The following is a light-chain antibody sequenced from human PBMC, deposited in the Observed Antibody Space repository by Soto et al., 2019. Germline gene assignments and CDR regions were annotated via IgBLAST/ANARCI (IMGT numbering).Light chain of an antibody. CDR3: QKYNTSTFT. CDR2: GAS. J-gene: IGKJ3*01. CDR1: QSVGSNY. Sequence: EIVLTQSPGTPSLSPGERATLYCRASQSVGSNYLAWYQQKPGQAPRVLIYGASSRATGIPDRFSGSGSGADFTLTTCRPEPEFFTMYYCQKYNTSTFTSG. V-gene: IGKV3-20*01.